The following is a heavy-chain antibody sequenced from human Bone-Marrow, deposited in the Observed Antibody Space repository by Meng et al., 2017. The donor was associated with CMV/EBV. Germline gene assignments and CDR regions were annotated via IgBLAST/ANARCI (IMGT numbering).Heavy chain of an antibody. CDR3: ARNGRVATTNPFDS. CDR1: GFTFSSYW. J-gene: IGHJ4*02. V-gene: IGHV3-7*01. D-gene: IGHD5-12*01. Sequence: GESLKISCAASGFTFSSYWMSWVRQAPGKGLEWVANIKQDGGETHYAASVKGRFTISRDNAEKSLYLQMNSLRAEDTAVYFCARNGRVATTNPFDSWGQGSLVTVSS. CDR2: IKQDGGET.